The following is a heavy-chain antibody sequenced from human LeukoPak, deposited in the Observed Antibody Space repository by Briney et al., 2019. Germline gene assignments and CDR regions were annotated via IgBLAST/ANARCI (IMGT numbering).Heavy chain of an antibody. CDR2: IKQDGSEK. J-gene: IGHJ4*02. D-gene: IGHD4-23*01. CDR1: GFTFSSYW. V-gene: IGHV3-7*01. CDR3: ARERTVVTQVSFDY. Sequence: GGSLRLSCAAPGFTFSSYWMSWVRQAPGKGLEWVANIKQDGSEKYYVDSVKGRFTISRDNAKNSLYLQMNSLRAEDTAVYYCARERTVVTQVSFDYWGQGTLVTVSS.